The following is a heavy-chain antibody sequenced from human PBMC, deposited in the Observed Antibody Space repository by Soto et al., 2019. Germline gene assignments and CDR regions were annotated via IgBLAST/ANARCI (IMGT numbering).Heavy chain of an antibody. V-gene: IGHV4-39*01. D-gene: IGHD2-21*02. CDR2: IYYSGRT. Sequence: SESMSLTCIVSGESISSSSYYWGWIRQHPGKGLEWSGSIYYSGRTYYNPSFKSRVTISIDTSKNQFSLKLSSVTATDTAVYYCARQRTTVVTQAYFDHWGQGALVTVSS. J-gene: IGHJ4*02. CDR3: ARQRTTVVTQAYFDH. CDR1: GESISSSSYY.